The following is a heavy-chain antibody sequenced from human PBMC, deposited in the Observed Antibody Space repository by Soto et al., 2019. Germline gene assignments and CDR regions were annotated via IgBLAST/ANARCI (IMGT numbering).Heavy chain of an antibody. CDR3: ARLGYYGIYGMDV. J-gene: IGHJ6*02. D-gene: IGHD3-10*01. Sequence: SENLSLTCTVSGGSISSSSYYWGWIRQPPGKGLEWIGSIYYSGSTYYNPSLKSRVTISVDTSKNQFSLKLSSVTAADTAVYYCARLGYYGIYGMDVWGQGTTVTVSS. CDR2: IYYSGST. V-gene: IGHV4-39*01. CDR1: GGSISSSSYY.